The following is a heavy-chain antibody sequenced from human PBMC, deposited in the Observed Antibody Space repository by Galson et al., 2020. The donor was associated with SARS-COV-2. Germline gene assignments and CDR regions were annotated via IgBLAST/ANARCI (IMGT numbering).Heavy chain of an antibody. CDR1: GLDFSRHW. CDR2: IKQDETKK. D-gene: IGHD2-15*01. V-gene: IGHV3-7*01. J-gene: IGHJ4*02. CDR3: ATRPDDDWYLGVFDW. Sequence: GGSLRLSCVVSGLDFSRHWITWVRQAPGKGPEWVANIKQDETKKFYVDSVEGRFTISRDNAKNSLYLQMDNLRVEDTAVYYCATRPDDDWYLGVFDWWGQGTLVTVSP.